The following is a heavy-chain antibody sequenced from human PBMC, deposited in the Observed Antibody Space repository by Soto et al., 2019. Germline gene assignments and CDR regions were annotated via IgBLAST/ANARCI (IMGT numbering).Heavy chain of an antibody. CDR3: AHIPNYYQYDWFDP. CDR2: IYWDDDK. D-gene: IGHD3-16*01. V-gene: IGHV2-5*02. CDR1: GFSLTTRGVG. Sequence: QITLKESGPTLVKPTQTLTLTCTFSGFSLTTRGVGVGWIRQPPGKALECLALIYWDDDKRYSPSLQSRLSITQHTSKNQVVLTMTNVDPVDTATHYCAHIPNYYQYDWFDPWGQGTLVSVSS. J-gene: IGHJ5*02.